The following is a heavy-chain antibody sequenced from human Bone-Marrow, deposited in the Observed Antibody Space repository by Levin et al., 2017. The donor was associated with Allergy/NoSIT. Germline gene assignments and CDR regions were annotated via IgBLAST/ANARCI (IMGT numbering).Heavy chain of an antibody. CDR2: ISYDGSNK. CDR1: GFTFSSYA. Sequence: GGSLRLSCAASGFTFSSYAMHWVRQAPGKGLEWVAVISYDGSNKYYADSVKGRFTISRDNSKNTLYLQMNSLRAEDTAVYYCARAKTDGSFGYWGQGTLVTVSS. V-gene: IGHV3-30-3*01. CDR3: ARAKTDGSFGY. J-gene: IGHJ4*02.